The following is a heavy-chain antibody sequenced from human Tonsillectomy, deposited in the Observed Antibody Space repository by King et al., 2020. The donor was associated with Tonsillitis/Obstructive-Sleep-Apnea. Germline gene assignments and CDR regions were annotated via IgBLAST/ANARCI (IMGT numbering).Heavy chain of an antibody. CDR3: TRDLDCYDSSGAFDC. CDR2: IRSKAYGGTT. V-gene: IGHV3-49*04. Sequence: QLVQSGGGLVQPGRSLRLSCTASGFTFGDYAMSWVRQAPGKGLEWVGFIRSKAYGGTTEYAASVKGRFTISRDDSKSIAYLQMNSLKTEDTAVYYCTRDLDCYDSSGAFDCWGQGTLVTVSS. D-gene: IGHD3-22*01. J-gene: IGHJ4*02. CDR1: GFTFGDYA.